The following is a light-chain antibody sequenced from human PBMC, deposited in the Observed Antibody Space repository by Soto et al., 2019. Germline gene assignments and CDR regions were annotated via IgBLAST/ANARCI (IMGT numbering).Light chain of an antibody. CDR1: SSDIGAYNY. Sequence: QSALTQPPSASGSPGQSVTISCTGTSSDIGAYNYVSWYQQHPGKAPKLMIHEVSKRPSGVPDRFSGSKSGNTASLTVSGLQAEDEADYYCSPYAGSNDRWVFGGGTKLTVL. V-gene: IGLV2-8*01. CDR3: SPYAGSNDRWV. J-gene: IGLJ3*02. CDR2: EVS.